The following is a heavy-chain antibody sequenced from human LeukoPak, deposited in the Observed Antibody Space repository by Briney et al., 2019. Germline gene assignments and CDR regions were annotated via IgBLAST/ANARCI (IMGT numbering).Heavy chain of an antibody. D-gene: IGHD6-19*01. V-gene: IGHV3-7*01. CDR3: VRDSSGWSEASY. CDR2: IQEGGREK. J-gene: IGHJ4*02. CDR1: GFTFSNYW. Sequence: GGSLRLSCAASGFTFSNYWMTWVRQSPGKGLEWVANIQEGGREKNYVDSVKGRFTISRDNAKNSLYLQMNSLRAEDTAVYYCVRDSSGWSEASYWGQGTLVTVSS.